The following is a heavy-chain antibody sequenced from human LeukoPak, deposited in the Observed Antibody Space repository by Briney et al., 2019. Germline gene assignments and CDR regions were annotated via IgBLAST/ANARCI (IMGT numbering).Heavy chain of an antibody. D-gene: IGHD3-10*02. CDR3: ARSITMSSSFDY. V-gene: IGHV1-2*02. J-gene: IGHJ4*02. CDR2: INPNSGGT. Sequence: ASVKVSCKASGYTFNGYYMHWVRQAPGQGLEWMGWINPNSGGTNYAQKFQGRVTMTRDTSISTAYMELSRLRSDDTAVYYCARSITMSSSFDYWGQGTLVTVSS. CDR1: GYTFNGYY.